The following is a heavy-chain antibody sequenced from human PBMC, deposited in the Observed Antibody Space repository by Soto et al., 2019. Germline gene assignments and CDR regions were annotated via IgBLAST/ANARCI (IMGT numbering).Heavy chain of an antibody. J-gene: IGHJ6*03. CDR3: ARGRRYCSSTSCPNYYYYMDV. D-gene: IGHD2-2*01. CDR1: GYTFTSYD. CDR2: MNPNSGNT. V-gene: IGHV1-8*01. Sequence: ASVKVSFKASGYTFTSYDINWVRQATGQGLEWMGWMNPNSGNTGYAQKFQGRVTMTRNTSISTAYMELSSLRSEDTAVYYCARGRRYCSSTSCPNYYYYMDVWGKGTTVTVSS.